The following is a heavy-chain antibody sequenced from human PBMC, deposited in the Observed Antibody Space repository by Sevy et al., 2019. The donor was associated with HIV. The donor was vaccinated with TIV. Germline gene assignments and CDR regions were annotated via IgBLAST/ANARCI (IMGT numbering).Heavy chain of an antibody. CDR1: GFTFRNYA. D-gene: IGHD3-22*01. Sequence: GGSLRLSCAASGFTFRNYAMNWVRQAPGKGLEWVSGIGGTGGSGDKTNYAHSVEGRFTISRDDSKNSLYLQLNTLRAEDTAIYYCARKYDSSGYFDYWGQGTLVTVSS. CDR2: IGGTGGSGDKT. V-gene: IGHV3-23*01. J-gene: IGHJ4*02. CDR3: ARKYDSSGYFDY.